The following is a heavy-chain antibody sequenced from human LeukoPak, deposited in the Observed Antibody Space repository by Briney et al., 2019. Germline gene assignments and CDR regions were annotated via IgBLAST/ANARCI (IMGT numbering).Heavy chain of an antibody. J-gene: IGHJ4*02. CDR2: ISGDGGST. Sequence: GGSLRLSCAASGFTFDDYAMHWVRQAPGKGLDWVSLISGDGGSTYYADSVKGRFTISRDNSKNSLYLQMNSLRTEDTALYYCAKDMSLRTLAAAGVDYWGQGTLVTVSS. V-gene: IGHV3-43*02. CDR1: GFTFDDYA. D-gene: IGHD6-13*01. CDR3: AKDMSLRTLAAAGVDY.